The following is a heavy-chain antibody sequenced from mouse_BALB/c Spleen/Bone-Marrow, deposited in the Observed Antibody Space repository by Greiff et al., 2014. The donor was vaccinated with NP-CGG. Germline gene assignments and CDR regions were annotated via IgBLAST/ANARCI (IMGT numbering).Heavy chain of an antibody. V-gene: IGHV1-69*02. J-gene: IGHJ2*01. Sequence: QVQLQQSGAELVRPGASVKLSCKASGYTFTSYWINWVKQRPGQGLEWIGNIYPSASHTNYNQKFKDKATLTVDKSSSTAYMQLSSPTSEDSAVYYCTRGDDYYGRAPYWGQGTTPTVSS. CDR2: IYPSASHT. CDR1: GYTFTSYW. D-gene: IGHD1-1*01. CDR3: TRGDDYYGRAPY.